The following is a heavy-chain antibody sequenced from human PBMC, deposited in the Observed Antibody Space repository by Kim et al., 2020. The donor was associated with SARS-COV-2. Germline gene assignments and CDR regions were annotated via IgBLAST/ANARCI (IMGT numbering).Heavy chain of an antibody. D-gene: IGHD5-12*01. CDR1: GFTVSSNY. CDR3: TKYSQVWSASDF. CDR2: IYSGGGT. Sequence: GGSLRLSCAASGFTVSSNYMSWVRQVTGKGLEWVSVIYSGGGTYYADSVKGRFTISRDNSKNTVFLQMDSLRAEDTALYYCTKYSQVWSASDFWGQGTLVTVSS. J-gene: IGHJ4*02. V-gene: IGHV3-66*01.